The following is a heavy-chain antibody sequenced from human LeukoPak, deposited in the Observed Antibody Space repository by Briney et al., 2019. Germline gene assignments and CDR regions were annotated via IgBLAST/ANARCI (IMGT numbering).Heavy chain of an antibody. J-gene: IGHJ4*02. D-gene: IGHD2-2*01. Sequence: PSGTLSLTCTVSGGSISSSSYYWGWIRQPPGKGLEWIGTIYYSGSTYYKPSLKSRVTISVDTSKNQFSLKLSSVTAADTAVYYCARHRGQLGYCSSTSCYWDYWGQGTLVTVSS. CDR3: ARHRGQLGYCSSTSCYWDY. V-gene: IGHV4-39*01. CDR2: IYYSGST. CDR1: GGSISSSSYY.